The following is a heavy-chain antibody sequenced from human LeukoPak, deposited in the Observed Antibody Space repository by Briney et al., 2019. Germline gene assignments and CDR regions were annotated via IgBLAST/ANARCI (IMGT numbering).Heavy chain of an antibody. D-gene: IGHD6-19*01. CDR3: AKDRGSGWYFFDY. CDR2: IRSKANSYAT. Sequence: PGGSLRLSCAASGFTFSGSAMHWVRQASGKGLEWVGRIRSKANSYATAYAASVKGRFTISRDDSKNTAYLQMNSLRAEDTAVYYCAKDRGSGWYFFDYWGQGTLVTVSS. J-gene: IGHJ4*02. V-gene: IGHV3-73*01. CDR1: GFTFSGSA.